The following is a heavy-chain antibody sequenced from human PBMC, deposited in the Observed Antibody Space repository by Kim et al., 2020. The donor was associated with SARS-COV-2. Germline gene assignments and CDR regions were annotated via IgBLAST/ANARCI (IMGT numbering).Heavy chain of an antibody. CDR3: AKDIGPLRWWLVPGDYYYYGMDV. V-gene: IGHV3-9*01. CDR1: GFTFDDYA. D-gene: IGHD6-19*01. J-gene: IGHJ6*02. Sequence: GGSLRLSCAASGFTFDDYAMHWVRQAPGKGLEWVSGISWNSGSIGYADSVKGRFTISRDNAKNSLYLQMNSLRAEDTALYYCAKDIGPLRWWLVPGDYYYYGMDVWGQGTTVTVSS. CDR2: ISWNSGSI.